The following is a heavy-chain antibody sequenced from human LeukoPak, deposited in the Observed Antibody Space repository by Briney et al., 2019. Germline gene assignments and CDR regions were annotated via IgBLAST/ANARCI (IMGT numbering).Heavy chain of an antibody. CDR3: AKDLDYSSSWLNWFDP. CDR1: GFTVSSNY. CDR2: IYSGGNT. V-gene: IGHV3-53*01. J-gene: IGHJ5*02. Sequence: PGGSLRLSCAASGFTVSSNYMSWVRQAPGKGLEWVSVIYSGGNTFYADFVKGRFTISRDNSKNTLYLQMNSLRAEDTAVYYCAKDLDYSSSWLNWFDPWGQGTLVTVSS. D-gene: IGHD6-13*01.